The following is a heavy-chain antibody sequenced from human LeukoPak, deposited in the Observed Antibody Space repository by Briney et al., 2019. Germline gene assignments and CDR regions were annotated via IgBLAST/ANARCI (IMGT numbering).Heavy chain of an antibody. V-gene: IGHV3-23*01. CDR2: ISGSGGST. Sequence: TGGSLRLSCAASGFTFSSYAMSWVRQAPGKGLEWVSAISGSGGSTYYADSVKGRFTISRDNSMNTLYLQMNSLRAEDTAVYYCAKHKPIVVVPAATHNDYWGQGTLVTVSS. CDR3: AKHKPIVVVPAATHNDY. J-gene: IGHJ4*02. D-gene: IGHD2-2*01. CDR1: GFTFSSYA.